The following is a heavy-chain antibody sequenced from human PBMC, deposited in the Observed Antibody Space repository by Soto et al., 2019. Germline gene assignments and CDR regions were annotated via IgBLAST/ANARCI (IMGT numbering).Heavy chain of an antibody. D-gene: IGHD3-10*01. CDR1: GGSITRGGFY. Sequence: SETLSLTCTVSGGSITRGGFYWSWIRQHPAKAPEWIGYIFHTGSTFYDPSLESRVSMSVDTSKNQFSLKVTSVTAADTAVYYCARGRGSGDFFDYWGQGTPVTVSS. J-gene: IGHJ4*02. V-gene: IGHV4-31*03. CDR3: ARGRGSGDFFDY. CDR2: IFHTGST.